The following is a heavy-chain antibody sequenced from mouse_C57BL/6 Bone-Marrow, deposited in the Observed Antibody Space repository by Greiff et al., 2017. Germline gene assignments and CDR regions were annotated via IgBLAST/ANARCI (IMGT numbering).Heavy chain of an antibody. V-gene: IGHV1-9*01. CDR2: ILPGSGST. CDR3: ARDPITTVVAPYYAMDY. CDR1: GYTFTGYW. J-gene: IGHJ4*01. Sequence: QVQLQQSGAELMKPGASVKLSCKATGYTFTGYWIEWVKQRPGHGLEWIGEILPGSGSTNYNEKFKGKATFTADTSSNTAYMQLSSLTTEDSAIYYCARDPITTVVAPYYAMDYWGQGTSVTVSS. D-gene: IGHD1-1*01.